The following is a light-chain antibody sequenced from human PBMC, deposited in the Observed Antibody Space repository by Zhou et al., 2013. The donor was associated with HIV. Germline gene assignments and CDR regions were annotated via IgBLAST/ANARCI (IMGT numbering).Light chain of an antibody. CDR1: QSISSW. CDR2: KAS. J-gene: IGKJ1*01. CDR3: QQYQTFQT. Sequence: DIQMTQSPSTLSASVGDRVTITCRASQSISSWLAWYQQKPGKAPKLLIYKASSLESGVPSRFSGGGSGTEFTLTISSLQPDDYATYYCQQYQTFQTFGQGTKVEIK. V-gene: IGKV1-5*03.